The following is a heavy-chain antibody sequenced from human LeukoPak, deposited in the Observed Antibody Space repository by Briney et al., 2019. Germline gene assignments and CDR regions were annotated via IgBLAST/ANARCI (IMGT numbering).Heavy chain of an antibody. CDR2: FDPEDGET. CDR3: ATGFAIVGVVIVEVALY. D-gene: IGHD3-3*01. V-gene: IGHV1-24*01. CDR1: GYTLTELS. J-gene: IGHJ4*02. Sequence: GASVTVSCTVSGYTLTELSMHWVRQAPGKGLEWMGGFDPEDGETVYAQKFQGRVTMTEDTSTDTAYMELSSLRSEDTAVYSCATGFAIVGVVIVEVALYWGQGTLVTVSS.